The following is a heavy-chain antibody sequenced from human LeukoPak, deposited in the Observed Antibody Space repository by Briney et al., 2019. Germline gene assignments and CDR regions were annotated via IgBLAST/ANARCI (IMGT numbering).Heavy chain of an antibody. CDR3: ARIYDSSGYYPYYFDY. CDR2: MNPNSGNT. CDR1: GYTFTSYD. J-gene: IGHJ4*02. V-gene: IGHV1-8*01. Sequence: ASVKVSCKASGYTFTSYDINWVRQATGQGLEWMGWMNPNSGNTGYAQKFQGRVTVTRNTSISTAYMELSSLRSEDTAVYYCARIYDSSGYYPYYFDYWGQGTLVTVSS. D-gene: IGHD3-22*01.